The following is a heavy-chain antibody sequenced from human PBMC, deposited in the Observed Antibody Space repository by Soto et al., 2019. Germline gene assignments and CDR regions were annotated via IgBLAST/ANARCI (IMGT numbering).Heavy chain of an antibody. CDR1: GGSISSGDYY. CDR2: IDYSGST. V-gene: IGHV4-30-4*01. D-gene: IGHD2-15*01. J-gene: IGHJ5*02. Sequence: QVQLQESGPGLVKPSQTLSLTCTVSGGSISSGDYYWSWIRQPPGKGLEWIGYIDYSGSTYYNPSLKSRVTISVDTSKNQFSLRLSSVTAGDTAGYYCARSWGNCSGGSCHKNTWCDPWGQGTLVTVSS. CDR3: ARSWGNCSGGSCHKNTWCDP.